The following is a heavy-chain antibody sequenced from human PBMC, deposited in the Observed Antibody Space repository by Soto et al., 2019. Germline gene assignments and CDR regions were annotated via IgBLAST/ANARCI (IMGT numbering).Heavy chain of an antibody. J-gene: IGHJ5*02. V-gene: IGHV4-31*03. Sequence: QLQLQESGPGLVKPSQTLSVTCTVSGGSISPDGYYWSWVRQHPRRGLEWLGSLYHSGTSYSNPSLRSRLTLSVDPSKNQFSLTLTSATVADTAVYYRARVPPKYSGSGENWFDPWGQGTLVTVSS. CDR2: LYHSGTS. D-gene: IGHD1-26*01. CDR1: GGSISPDGYY. CDR3: ARVPPKYSGSGENWFDP.